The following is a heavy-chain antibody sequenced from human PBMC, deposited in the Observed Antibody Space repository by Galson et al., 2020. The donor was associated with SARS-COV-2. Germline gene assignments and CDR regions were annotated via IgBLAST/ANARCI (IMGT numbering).Heavy chain of an antibody. V-gene: IGHV3-33*01. CDR1: GFTFSTYA. J-gene: IGHJ4*02. CDR2: IWYDGSDE. CDR3: AREYSGSYDFDY. Sequence: SLRLSCAASGFTFSTYAMHWVRQAPGKGLEWVAVIWYDGSDEYYADSVKGRFTISRDNSENTLYLQMNSLRAEDTAVYYCAREYSGSYDFDYWGQGTLVTVSS. D-gene: IGHD1-26*01.